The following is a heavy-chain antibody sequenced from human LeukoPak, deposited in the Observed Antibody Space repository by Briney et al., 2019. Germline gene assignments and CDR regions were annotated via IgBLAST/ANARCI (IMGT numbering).Heavy chain of an antibody. CDR3: ARDLFYDSSGFYASDY. CDR1: GFTFSTYW. CDR2: INSDASST. Sequence: GGSLRLSCAASGFTFSTYWMHWVRQAPGKGLVWVSRINSDASSTVYADSVKGRFTISRDNAKNTLYLQMTSLRAEDTAVYYCARDLFYDSSGFYASDYWGQGTLVTVSS. V-gene: IGHV3-74*01. J-gene: IGHJ4*02. D-gene: IGHD3-22*01.